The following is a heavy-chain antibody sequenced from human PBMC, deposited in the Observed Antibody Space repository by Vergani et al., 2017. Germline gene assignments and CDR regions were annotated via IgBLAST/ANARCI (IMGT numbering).Heavy chain of an antibody. CDR2: IYYSGST. Sequence: QLQLQESGSGLVKPSQTLSLTCAVSGGSISSGGYYWSWIRQHPGKGLEWIGYIYYSGSTYYNPSLKSRVTISVDTSKNQFSLKLSSVTAADTAVYYCARDPEDCSGGSCYYFDYWGQGTLVTVSS. CDR3: ARDPEDCSGGSCYYFDY. CDR1: GGSISSGGYY. D-gene: IGHD2-15*01. V-gene: IGHV4-31*11. J-gene: IGHJ4*02.